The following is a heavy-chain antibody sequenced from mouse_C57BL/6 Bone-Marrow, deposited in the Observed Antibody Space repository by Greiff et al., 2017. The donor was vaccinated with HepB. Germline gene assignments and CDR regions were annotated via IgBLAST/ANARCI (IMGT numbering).Heavy chain of an antibody. D-gene: IGHD2-4*01. V-gene: IGHV1-53*01. CDR1: GYTFTSYW. Sequence: QVQLQQSGTELVKPGASVKLSCKASGYTFTSYWMHWVKQRPGQGLEWIGNINPSNGGTNYNEKFKSKATLTVDKSSSTAYMQLSSLTSEDSAVYYCAEGGYDYGEFAYWGQGTLVTVSA. J-gene: IGHJ3*01. CDR3: AEGGYDYGEFAY. CDR2: INPSNGGT.